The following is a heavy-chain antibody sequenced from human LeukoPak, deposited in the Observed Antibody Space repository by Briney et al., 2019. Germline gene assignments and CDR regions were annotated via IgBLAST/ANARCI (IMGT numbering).Heavy chain of an antibody. CDR2: IYYSGST. D-gene: IGHD2-15*01. Sequence: SETLSLTCTVSGGSISSGGYYWSWIRQHPGRGLEWIGYIYYSGSTYYTPSLKSRVTISVDTSKNQFSLKLSSVTAADTAVYYCARGNCSGGSCYFDYWGQGTLVTVSS. J-gene: IGHJ4*02. CDR1: GGSISSGGYY. CDR3: ARGNCSGGSCYFDY. V-gene: IGHV4-31*03.